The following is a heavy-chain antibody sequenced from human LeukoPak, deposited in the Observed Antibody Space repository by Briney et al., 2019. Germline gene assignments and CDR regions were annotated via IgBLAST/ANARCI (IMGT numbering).Heavy chain of an antibody. D-gene: IGHD6-13*01. Sequence: GGSLRLSCAASGFTFSTYAMSWVRQAPGKGLEWVSAIRGSGDSTYYANSVKGRFTISRDNSKNTLYLQMNSLRAEGTAIYYCAKATPIAAAGYFSFWGQGTLVTVSS. CDR2: IRGSGDST. CDR3: AKATPIAAAGYFSF. V-gene: IGHV3-23*01. J-gene: IGHJ4*02. CDR1: GFTFSTYA.